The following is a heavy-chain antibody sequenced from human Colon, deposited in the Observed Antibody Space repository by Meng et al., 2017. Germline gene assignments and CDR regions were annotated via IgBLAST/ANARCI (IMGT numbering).Heavy chain of an antibody. D-gene: IGHD2-15*01. CDR1: GFDFTHYA. V-gene: IGHV3-9*01. Sequence: GGSLRLSCAAAGFDFTHYAMHWVRQAPGKGLEWDAGITWKSGSIGYADSVKGRFIISRDNAKNSLYLQMNSLRAEDTALYYCAKDYCSGETCLLRNTWFDSWGQGTRVTVSS. J-gene: IGHJ5*01. CDR3: AKDYCSGETCLLRNTWFDS. CDR2: ITWKSGSI.